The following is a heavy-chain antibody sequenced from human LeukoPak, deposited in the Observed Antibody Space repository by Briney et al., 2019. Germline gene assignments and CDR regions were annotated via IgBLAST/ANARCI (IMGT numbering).Heavy chain of an antibody. D-gene: IGHD4-17*01. CDR2: IYTSGST. V-gene: IGHV4-61*02. Sequence: SETLSLTCTVSGGSISSGSYYWSWIRQPAGKGLEWIGRIYTSGSTNYNPSLKSRVTISVDTSKNQFSLKLSSVTAADTAVYYCARHYGDYDPDLDYWGQGTLVTVSS. CDR3: ARHYGDYDPDLDY. CDR1: GGSISSGSYY. J-gene: IGHJ4*02.